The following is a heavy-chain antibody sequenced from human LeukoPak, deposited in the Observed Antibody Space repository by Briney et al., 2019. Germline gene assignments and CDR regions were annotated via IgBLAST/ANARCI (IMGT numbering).Heavy chain of an antibody. J-gene: IGHJ4*02. Sequence: ASVKVSCKASGYTFINHAIHWVRQAPGQRLEWMGWINIGNGSTKYSQNFQGRITITRDTSATTAYMDLSSLRSEDTAMYYCARRLGRSFDYWGQRTLVTVSS. D-gene: IGHD2-21*01. CDR1: GYTFINHA. V-gene: IGHV1-3*04. CDR3: ARRLGRSFDY. CDR2: INIGNGST.